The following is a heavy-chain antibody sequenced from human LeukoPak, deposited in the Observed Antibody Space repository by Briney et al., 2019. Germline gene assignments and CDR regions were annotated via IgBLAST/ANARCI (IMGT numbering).Heavy chain of an antibody. CDR3: ARDKCGGDCYNWFDP. V-gene: IGHV1-69*04. J-gene: IGHJ5*02. D-gene: IGHD2-21*02. Sequence: ASVKVSCKASGGTFSSCAISWVRQAPGQGLEWMGRIIPIFGIANYAQKFQGRVTITADKSTSTAYMELSSLRSEDTAVYYCARDKCGGDCYNWFDPWGQGTLVTVSS. CDR2: IIPIFGIA. CDR1: GGTFSSCA.